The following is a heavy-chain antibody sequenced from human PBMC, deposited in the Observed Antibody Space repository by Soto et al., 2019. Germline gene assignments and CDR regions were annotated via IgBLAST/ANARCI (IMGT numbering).Heavy chain of an antibody. D-gene: IGHD6-19*01. CDR1: GGSVSSGSYY. J-gene: IGHJ6*02. CDR3: ARGIEGWYQGRYYYGMDV. Sequence: QVQLQESGPGLVKPSETLSLTCTVSGGSVSSGSYYWSWIRQPPGKGLEWIGYIYYSGSTNYNPSLKSRVTISVATSKNQFSLKLSSVTAADTAVYYCARGIEGWYQGRYYYGMDVWGLVTTVTVSS. V-gene: IGHV4-61*01. CDR2: IYYSGST.